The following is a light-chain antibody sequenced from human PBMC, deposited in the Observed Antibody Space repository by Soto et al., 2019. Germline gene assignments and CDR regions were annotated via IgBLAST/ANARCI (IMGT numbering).Light chain of an antibody. CDR3: QQSYSAPLT. Sequence: DIPMTQSPPFLSASVGDKVTITCRASQNINWYLSWYQQGPGKAPKLLIYAASSLQGGVPSRVSGSGSGTDINFTIAALQPAGFTTYYWQQSYSAPLTFGGGTKVDIK. V-gene: IGKV1-39*01. CDR2: AAS. CDR1: QNINWY. J-gene: IGKJ4*01.